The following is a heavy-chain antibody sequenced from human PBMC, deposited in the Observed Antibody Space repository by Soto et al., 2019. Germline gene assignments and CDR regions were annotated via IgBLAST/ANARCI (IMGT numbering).Heavy chain of an antibody. CDR3: AKVKHVVVVTGIPYYFDY. Sequence: EVQLLESGGGLVQPGGSLRLSCAASGFTFNTYAMAWVRQAPGRGLEWVSSMSGSRGSRSYAAYVKGRFTISRDNSKNTLYLQMNSLRAEDTAVYYCAKVKHVVVVTGIPYYFDYWGQGTLVRVSS. V-gene: IGHV3-23*01. D-gene: IGHD2-21*02. J-gene: IGHJ4*02. CDR1: GFTFNTYA. CDR2: MSGSRGSR.